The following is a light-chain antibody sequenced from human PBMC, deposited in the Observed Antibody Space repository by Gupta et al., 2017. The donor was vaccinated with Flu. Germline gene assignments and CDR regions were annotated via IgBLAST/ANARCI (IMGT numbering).Light chain of an antibody. J-gene: IGKJ2*03. CDR1: QSISQF. Sequence: DIQMTQSPPSLSASVGDRVTITCRASQSISQFLNWYQQKPGTAPKLLIYATSKSQSGVPSRFIGSGSGTDFTLTINTLQPEDFATYYCQQSYSTPYSVGRGTNLEI. V-gene: IGKV1-39*01. CDR3: QQSYSTPYS. CDR2: ATS.